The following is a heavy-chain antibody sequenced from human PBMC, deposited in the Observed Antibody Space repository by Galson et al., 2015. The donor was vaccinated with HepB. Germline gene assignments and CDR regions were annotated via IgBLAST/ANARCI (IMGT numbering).Heavy chain of an antibody. CDR3: ARHRGHRSWFDP. Sequence: ETLSLTCTVSGDSISSYFWSWIRQPPGKGLEWIGYISYSGSTNYNPSLKTRVTISGDTSKTQFSLKLTSVTAADTAVYYCARHRGHRSWFDPWGQGTLVTVSS. D-gene: IGHD3-10*01. CDR2: ISYSGST. V-gene: IGHV4-59*08. J-gene: IGHJ5*02. CDR1: GDSISSYF.